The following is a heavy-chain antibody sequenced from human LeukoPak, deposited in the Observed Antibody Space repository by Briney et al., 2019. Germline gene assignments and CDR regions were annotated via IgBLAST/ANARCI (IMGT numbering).Heavy chain of an antibody. CDR2: IYYSGST. J-gene: IGHJ3*02. V-gene: IGHV4-59*01. CDR1: GGSISSYY. D-gene: IGHD3-22*01. Sequence: PSETLSLTCTVSGGSISSYYWSWIRQPPGKGLEWIGYIYYSGSTNYNPSLKSRVTISVDTSKNQFSLKLSSVTAADTAVYYCARGGSDYYDSSGYSNAFDIWGQGTMVTVSS. CDR3: ARGGSDYYDSSGYSNAFDI.